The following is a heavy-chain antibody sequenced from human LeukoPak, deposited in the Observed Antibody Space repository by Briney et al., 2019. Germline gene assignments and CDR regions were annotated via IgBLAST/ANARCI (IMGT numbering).Heavy chain of an antibody. J-gene: IGHJ6*02. CDR3: ARSTYSSSWPYYYYGMDV. CDR1: GGPISSYY. Sequence: SETLSLTCTVSGGPISSYYWSWIRQPPGKGLEWIGYIYYSGSTNYNPSLKSRVTISVDTSKNQFSLKLSSVTAADTAVYYCARSTYSSSWPYYYYGMDVWGQGTTVTVSS. CDR2: IYYSGST. V-gene: IGHV4-59*08. D-gene: IGHD6-13*01.